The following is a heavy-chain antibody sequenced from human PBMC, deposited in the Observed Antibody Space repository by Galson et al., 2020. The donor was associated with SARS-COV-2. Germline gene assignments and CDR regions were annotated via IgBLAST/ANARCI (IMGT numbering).Heavy chain of an antibody. CDR3: ARWGGLPKPKVACDI. CDR2: IPPGSTST. Sequence: GESLKIPCAAYGFTFGAYYMSWIRQAPGKGLEWVASIPPGSTSTYHADSVKGRFTVSRDNTKNSLYLQMNSLRDEDTALYYGARWGGLPKPKVACDIRGQWKMVTV. D-gene: IGHD3-16*01. J-gene: IGHJ3*02. CDR1: GFTFGAYY. V-gene: IGHV3-11*01.